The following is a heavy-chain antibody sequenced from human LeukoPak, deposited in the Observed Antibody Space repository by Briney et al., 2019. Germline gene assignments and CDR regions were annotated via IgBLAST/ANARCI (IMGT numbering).Heavy chain of an antibody. CDR3: ASSLRYYDSSGYYYFDY. CDR1: GGSISSSNYY. D-gene: IGHD3-22*01. V-gene: IGHV4-39*01. Sequence: PSETLSLTCTVSGGSISSSNYYWGWIRQPPGKGLEWIGSIYYSGSTYYNPSLKSRVTISVDTSKNQFSLKLSSVTAADTAVYYCASSLRYYDSSGYYYFDYWGQGTLVTVSS. CDR2: IYYSGST. J-gene: IGHJ4*02.